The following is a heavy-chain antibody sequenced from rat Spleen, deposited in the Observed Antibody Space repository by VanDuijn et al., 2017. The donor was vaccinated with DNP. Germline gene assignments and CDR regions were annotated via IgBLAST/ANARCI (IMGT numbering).Heavy chain of an antibody. CDR1: GFTFNKYW. Sequence: EVQLVESGGDLVQPGRSLKLSCVASGFTFNKYWMTWVRQTPTQGLEWVASISTSGSRTYYPDSVKGRFTISRDNAKSSLYLQMNSLKSEDTATYYCAKNSGYYFDYWGQGVMVTVSS. D-gene: IGHD4-3*01. CDR3: AKNSGYYFDY. CDR2: ISTSGSRT. J-gene: IGHJ2*01. V-gene: IGHV5-31*01.